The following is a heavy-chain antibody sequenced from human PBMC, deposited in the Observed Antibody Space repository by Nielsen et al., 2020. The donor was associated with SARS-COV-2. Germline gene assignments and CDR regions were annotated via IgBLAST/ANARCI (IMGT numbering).Heavy chain of an antibody. CDR1: GFTFRRSA. D-gene: IGHD6-6*01. Sequence: GGSLRLSCAASGFTFRRSAMHWVRQAPGKGLEWVAIISYDGNNKYADSVKGRFTISRDNSKNTLYLQMTSLRAEDTAVYYCARETIEHTSSFFDFWGPGTTVTVSS. J-gene: IGHJ6*02. CDR2: ISYDGNNK. V-gene: IGHV3-30*04. CDR3: ARETIEHTSSFFDF.